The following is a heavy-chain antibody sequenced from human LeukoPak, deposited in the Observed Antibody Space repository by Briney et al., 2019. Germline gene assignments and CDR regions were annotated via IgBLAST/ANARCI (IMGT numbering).Heavy chain of an antibody. V-gene: IGHV3-23*01. CDR1: GFTFSTYA. Sequence: GGSLRLSCAASGFTFSTYAMNWVRQAPGKGLEWVSTISGSGGSTYYADSVKGRFTISRDNSKNTLYLQMNSLRAEDTAVYYCAKGQGYCSSTSCYEDYWGQGTLVTVSS. D-gene: IGHD2-2*01. CDR2: ISGSGGST. CDR3: AKGQGYCSSTSCYEDY. J-gene: IGHJ4*02.